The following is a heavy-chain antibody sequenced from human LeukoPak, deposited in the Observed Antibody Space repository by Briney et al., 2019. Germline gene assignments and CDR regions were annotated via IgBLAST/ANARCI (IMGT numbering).Heavy chain of an antibody. D-gene: IGHD3-22*01. Sequence: PGGSLRLSCAASAFXFSNAWISWVRQAPGKGLEWVGRIKRKTDGGTTDYAAPVKGRFSISRDDSKNTLYLQMNSLKTEDTAVYYCTTGDCYDSSGYSSYYFYYGVDVWGQGTTVTVSS. V-gene: IGHV3-15*01. CDR3: TTGDCYDSSGYSSYYFYYGVDV. CDR1: AFXFSNAW. CDR2: IKRKTDGGTT. J-gene: IGHJ6*02.